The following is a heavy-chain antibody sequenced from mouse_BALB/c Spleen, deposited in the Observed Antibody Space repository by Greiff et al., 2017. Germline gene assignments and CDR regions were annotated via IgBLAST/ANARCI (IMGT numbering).Heavy chain of an antibody. CDR1: GYSITSCYS. CDR2: IHYSGST. Sequence: EVHLVESGPDLVKPSQSLSLTCTVTGYSITSCYSRYWIRQFRGNQLEWMGYIHYSGSTNYNPTLKSSISITLDTSKNQFFLQMNSVTTEDTATYDCARGGYGNYAYFDYWGQGTTLTVSS. V-gene: IGHV3-1*02. D-gene: IGHD2-10*02. CDR3: ARGGYGNYAYFDY. J-gene: IGHJ2*01.